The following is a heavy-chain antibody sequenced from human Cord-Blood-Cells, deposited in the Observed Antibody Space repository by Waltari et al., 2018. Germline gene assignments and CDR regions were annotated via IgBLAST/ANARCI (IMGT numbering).Heavy chain of an antibody. CDR1: GYTFTGYY. D-gene: IGHD3-16*01. J-gene: IGHJ4*02. V-gene: IGHV1-2*04. CDR3: ARSASLGSLRYFDY. Sequence: QVQLVQSGAEVKKPGASVKVSCKASGYTFTGYYMHWVRQAPGQGLEWMGGINPNRGGTNYAQKCQGWVTMTRDTSISTAYMELSRLRSDDTAVYYCARSASLGSLRYFDYWGQGTLVTVSS. CDR2: INPNRGGT.